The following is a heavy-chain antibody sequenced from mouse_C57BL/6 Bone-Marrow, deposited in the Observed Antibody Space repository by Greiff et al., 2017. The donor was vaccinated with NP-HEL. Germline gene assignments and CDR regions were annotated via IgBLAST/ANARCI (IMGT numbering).Heavy chain of an antibody. CDR3: TRGEDSSGYEAMDY. V-gene: IGHV5-9-1*02. CDR1: GFTFSSYA. Sequence: EVKLVESGEGLVKPGGSLKLSCAASGFTFSSYAMSWVRQTPEKRLEWVAYISSGGDYIYYADTVKGRFTISRDTARNTLYLQMSSLKSEDTAMYYCTRGEDSSGYEAMDYWGQGTSVTVSS. D-gene: IGHD3-2*02. J-gene: IGHJ4*01. CDR2: ISSGGDYI.